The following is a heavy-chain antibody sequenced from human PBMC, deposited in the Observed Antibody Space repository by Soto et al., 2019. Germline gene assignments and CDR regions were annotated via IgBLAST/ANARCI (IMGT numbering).Heavy chain of an antibody. V-gene: IGHV3-33*01. CDR1: GFTFSSYG. J-gene: IGHJ3*02. CDR2: IWYDGSNK. CDR3: ARGGYCSGGSCYSDAFDI. D-gene: IGHD2-15*01. Sequence: QVQLVESGGGVVQPGRSLRLSCAASGFTFSSYGMHWVRQAPGKGLEWVAVIWYDGSNKYYADSVKGRFTISRDNSKNTLYLQMNSLRAEDTAVYYCARGGYCSGGSCYSDAFDIWGQGTMVTVSS.